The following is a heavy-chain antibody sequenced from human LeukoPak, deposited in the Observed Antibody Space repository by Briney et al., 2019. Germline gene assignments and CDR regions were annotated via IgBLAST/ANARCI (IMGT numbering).Heavy chain of an antibody. CDR1: GFTFSSYA. Sequence: PGGSLRLSCAASGFTFSSYAMSWVRQAPGKGLEWVSAISGRGDITYYTDSVKGGFTISRDTSRSTLYLQMSSLRAEDTAVYYCTKDLAFCGGDCYSGADNWGQGALVTVSS. D-gene: IGHD2-21*01. V-gene: IGHV3-23*01. CDR3: TKDLAFCGGDCYSGADN. CDR2: ISGRGDIT. J-gene: IGHJ4*02.